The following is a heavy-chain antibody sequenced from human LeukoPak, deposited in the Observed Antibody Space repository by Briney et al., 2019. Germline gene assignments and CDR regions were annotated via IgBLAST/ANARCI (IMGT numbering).Heavy chain of an antibody. J-gene: IGHJ4*02. CDR1: GFTFSSSV. CDR2: ISGSGGST. D-gene: IGHD3-10*01. Sequence: GGSLRLSCAASGFTFSSSVVSWVRQAPGNGLEWVSTISGSGGSTFYADSVKGRFTISRDNSKNTLYLQMSSLSAEDTAVYYWAPTTYPHYYGSGSYGLGYWGQGTLVTVPS. V-gene: IGHV3-23*01. CDR3: APTTYPHYYGSGSYGLGY.